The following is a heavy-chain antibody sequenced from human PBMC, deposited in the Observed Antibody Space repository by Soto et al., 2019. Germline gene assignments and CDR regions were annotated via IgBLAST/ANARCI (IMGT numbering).Heavy chain of an antibody. J-gene: IGHJ4*02. V-gene: IGHV6-1*01. CDR3: ARERVTAVAGTVHQFDY. Sequence: SQTLSLTCAISGDSVSSNSAAWNWIRQSPSRGLERLGRTYYRSKWYNDYAVSVKSRITISPDTSKNQFSLQLNSVTPEDTAVYYCARERVTAVAGTVHQFDYWGQGTLVTVSS. CDR2: TYYRSKWYN. CDR1: GDSVSSNSAA. D-gene: IGHD6-19*01.